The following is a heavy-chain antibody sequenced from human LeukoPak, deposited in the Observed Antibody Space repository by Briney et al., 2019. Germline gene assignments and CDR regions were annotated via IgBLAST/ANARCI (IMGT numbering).Heavy chain of an antibody. J-gene: IGHJ4*02. D-gene: IGHD1-26*01. Sequence: GGSLRLSCAASGFTFSSYGMHWVRQAPGKGLEWVAVISYDGSNKYYADSVKGRFTISRDNAKNSLYLQMNSLRAEDTALYHCARGRYSGSSYYFDYWGQGTLVTVSS. CDR2: ISYDGSNK. CDR3: ARGRYSGSSYYFDY. CDR1: GFTFSSYG. V-gene: IGHV3-30*03.